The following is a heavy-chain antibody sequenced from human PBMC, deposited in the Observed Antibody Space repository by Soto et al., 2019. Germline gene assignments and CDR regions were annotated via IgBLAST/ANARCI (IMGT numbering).Heavy chain of an antibody. Sequence: GGSLRLSCAASGFTFSSYGMHWVRQAPGKGLEWVAVIWYDGSNKYYADSVKGRFTISRDNSKNTLYLQMNSLRAEDTAVYYCARDGDFWSGYYTSGYYYYYGMDVWGQGTTVTVSS. V-gene: IGHV3-33*01. CDR1: GFTFSSYG. J-gene: IGHJ6*02. CDR2: IWYDGSNK. D-gene: IGHD3-3*01. CDR3: ARDGDFWSGYYTSGYYYYYGMDV.